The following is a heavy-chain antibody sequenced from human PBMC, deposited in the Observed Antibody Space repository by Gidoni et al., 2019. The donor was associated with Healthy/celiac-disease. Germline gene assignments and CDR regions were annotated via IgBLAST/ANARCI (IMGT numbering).Heavy chain of an antibody. J-gene: IGHJ6*02. CDR2: MSGSGGST. V-gene: IGHV3-23*01. CDR3: AKALNALSTKVVPAALYYYYYGMDV. D-gene: IGHD2-2*01. CDR1: GLTFSSSA. Sequence: EVKLLESGGDLVQPGGSLRLSCAASGLTFSSSAMSRVRRAQGKGLEWVSAMSGSGGSTYYADSVKGRFTISRDNSKNTLYLQMNSLRAEDTAVYYCAKALNALSTKVVPAALYYYYYGMDVWGQGTTVTVSS.